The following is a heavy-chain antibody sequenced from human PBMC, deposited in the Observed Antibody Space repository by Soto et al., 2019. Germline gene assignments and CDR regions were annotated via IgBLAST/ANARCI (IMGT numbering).Heavy chain of an antibody. D-gene: IGHD3-22*01. V-gene: IGHV5-51*01. Sequence: GESLKISCKGSGYSFTSYWIGWVRQMPGKGLEWMGIIYPGDSDTRYSPSFQGQVTISADNSISTAYLQWSSLKASDTAMYYCARRNYYDSSGYYYSYYYYGRDVWGQGTTVTVS. CDR3: ARRNYYDSSGYYYSYYYYGRDV. CDR1: GYSFTSYW. J-gene: IGHJ6*02. CDR2: IYPGDSDT.